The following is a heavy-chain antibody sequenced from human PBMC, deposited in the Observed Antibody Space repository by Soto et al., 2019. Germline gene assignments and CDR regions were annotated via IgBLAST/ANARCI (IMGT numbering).Heavy chain of an antibody. J-gene: IGHJ4*02. V-gene: IGHV1-46*01. D-gene: IGHD1-26*01. CDR2: INPSGGYT. CDR3: ARDAAVGLFDY. Sequence: ASVKVSCTASGYTFSSCYMSWVRQAPGQGLEWLGIINPSGGYTTYAQRVLGRVTMPSDTSTSTVHMELGSLTSEDTAVYYCARDAAVGLFDYWGQGTLVTVSS. CDR1: GYTFSSCY.